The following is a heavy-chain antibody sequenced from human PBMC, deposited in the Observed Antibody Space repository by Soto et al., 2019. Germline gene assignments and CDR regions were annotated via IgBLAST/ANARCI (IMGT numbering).Heavy chain of an antibody. CDR2: IHYSGST. J-gene: IGHJ4*02. Sequence: QVQLRESGPGLVKPSQTLSLTCTVSGGSISSGGYYWSWIRQHPEKGLEWIGNIHYSGSTYYNPSLKSRLIISVDTSENQFSLNLISVTAGDTAVYFRASGPNLDYFDFWGQGTVVTVSS. V-gene: IGHV4-31*03. CDR3: ASGPNLDYFDF. D-gene: IGHD2-8*01. CDR1: GGSISSGGYY.